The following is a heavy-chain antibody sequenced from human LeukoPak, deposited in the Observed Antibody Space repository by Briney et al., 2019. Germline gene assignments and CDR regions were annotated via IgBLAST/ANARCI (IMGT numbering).Heavy chain of an antibody. CDR2: INHSGST. Sequence: SETLSLTCAVYGGSFSGYYWSWIRQPPGKGLEWIGEINHSGSTNYNPSLKSRVTISVDTSKNQFSLKLSSVTAADTAVYYCGRGPSDPSIAVADPPDYWGQGTLVTVSS. D-gene: IGHD6-19*01. V-gene: IGHV4-34*01. CDR3: GRGPSDPSIAVADPPDY. J-gene: IGHJ4*02. CDR1: GGSFSGYY.